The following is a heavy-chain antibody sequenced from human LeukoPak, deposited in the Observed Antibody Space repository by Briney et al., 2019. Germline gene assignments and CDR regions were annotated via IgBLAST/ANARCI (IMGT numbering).Heavy chain of an antibody. Sequence: GGSRRLSCAASGFAFSSYALSWVRHAPRKGLEWVSSIPSSGGDTKYADSVKGRFTISRDNSKSTLFLQMNSLRVEDTAVYYCATYGNGWFQPLDNWGQGTLVTVSS. V-gene: IGHV3-23*01. CDR3: ATYGNGWFQPLDN. D-gene: IGHD2-8*01. CDR1: GFAFSSYA. CDR2: IPSSGGDT. J-gene: IGHJ4*02.